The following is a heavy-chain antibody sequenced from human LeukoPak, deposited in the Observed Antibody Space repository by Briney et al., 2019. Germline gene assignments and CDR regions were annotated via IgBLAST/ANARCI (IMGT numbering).Heavy chain of an antibody. V-gene: IGHV3-23*01. CDR3: AKVGDGHCSTTSCYGWFDP. CDR2: IIGSSGST. J-gene: IGHJ5*02. D-gene: IGHD2-2*01. Sequence: GGSLRLSCVASGFSFNNYAMNWVRQAPGKGLEWVSLIIGSSGSTFYADSVKGRFTISRDKSKNTLYLQMNSLRAEDTAVYYCAKVGDGHCSTTSCYGWFDPWGQGTLVTVSS. CDR1: GFSFNNYA.